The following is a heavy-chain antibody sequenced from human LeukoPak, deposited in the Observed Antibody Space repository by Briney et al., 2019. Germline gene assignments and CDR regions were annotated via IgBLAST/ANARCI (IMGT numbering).Heavy chain of an antibody. CDR3: AREESGSSSYYYYYYGMDV. V-gene: IGHV1-69*04. Sequence: SVKVSCKASGGTFSSYAISWVRQAPGQGLEWMGRIIPILGIANYAQKFQGRVTITADKSTSTAYMELSSLRSEDTAVYYCAREESGSSSYYYYYYGMDVWGQGTTVTVSS. D-gene: IGHD1-26*01. CDR1: GGTFSSYA. J-gene: IGHJ6*02. CDR2: IIPILGIA.